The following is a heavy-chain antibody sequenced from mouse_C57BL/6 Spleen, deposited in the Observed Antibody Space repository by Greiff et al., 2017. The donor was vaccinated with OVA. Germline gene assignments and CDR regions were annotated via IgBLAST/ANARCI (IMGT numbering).Heavy chain of an antibody. CDR1: GFTFSSYG. V-gene: IGHV5-6*01. CDR3: ARQSPITTVVATDYFDY. CDR2: ISSGGSYT. J-gene: IGHJ2*01. D-gene: IGHD1-1*01. Sequence: VQLKESGGDLVKPGGSLKLSCAASGFTFSSYGMSWVRQTPDKRLEWVATISSGGSYTYYPDSVKGRFTISRDNAKNTLYLQMSSLKSEDTAMYYCARQSPITTVVATDYFDYWGQGTTLTVSS.